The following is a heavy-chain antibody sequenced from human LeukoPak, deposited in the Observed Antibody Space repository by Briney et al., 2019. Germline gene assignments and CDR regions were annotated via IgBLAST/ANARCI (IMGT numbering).Heavy chain of an antibody. D-gene: IGHD3-10*01. V-gene: IGHV4-38-2*01. J-gene: IGHJ4*02. Sequence: KPSETLSLTCAVSGYSISSGYYWGWSRQPPGKGMEWVGSIYHSGSTSYTPSLKRPVTIAVDTSKNQVSLKLSSVTAADTGVYYCASASGASSSSYFDYWGEGTLVTVSS. CDR1: GYSISSGYY. CDR3: ASASGASSSSYFDY. CDR2: IYHSGST.